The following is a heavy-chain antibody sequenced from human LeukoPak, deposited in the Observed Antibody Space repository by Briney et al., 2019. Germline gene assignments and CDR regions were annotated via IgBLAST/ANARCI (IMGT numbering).Heavy chain of an antibody. J-gene: IGHJ4*02. V-gene: IGHV1-24*01. CDR1: GYTLTELS. CDR3: AREGGDYGAFDY. D-gene: IGHD2-21*02. Sequence: PAASVKVSCKVSGYTLTELSMHWVRRAPGKGLEWMGGFDPEDGETIYAQKFQGRVTMTEDTSTDTAYMELRSLRSDDTAVYYCAREGGDYGAFDYWGQGTLVTVSS. CDR2: FDPEDGET.